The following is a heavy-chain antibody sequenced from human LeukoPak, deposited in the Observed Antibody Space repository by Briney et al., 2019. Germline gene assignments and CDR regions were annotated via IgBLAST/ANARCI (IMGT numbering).Heavy chain of an antibody. V-gene: IGHV4-39*01. J-gene: IGHJ4*02. D-gene: IGHD4-17*01. CDR3: ARPHGDHDY. Sequence: PSETLSLTCTVSGGSISSSSYYWGWIRHPPGKGLEWVGSIYYSGSTYYNPSLKSRITISVDTSKHQFSLKLSSVTAADTAVYYCARPHGDHDYWGQGTLVTVSS. CDR1: GGSISSSSYY. CDR2: IYYSGST.